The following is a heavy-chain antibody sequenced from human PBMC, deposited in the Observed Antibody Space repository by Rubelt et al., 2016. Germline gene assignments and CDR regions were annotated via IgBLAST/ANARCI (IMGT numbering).Heavy chain of an antibody. J-gene: IGHJ5*02. Sequence: QVQLQDSGPGLVKPSGTLSLTCAVSGGSISRGNWWSWVRQPPGKGLEWIGKIFHSGSTDYNPSLKSRVTMSVDKSKNQFSLTLSSVTAAETAVYYCARLSTAMLFDPWGQGTLVTVSS. CDR3: ARLSTAMLFDP. CDR1: GGSISRGNW. V-gene: IGHV4-4*02. D-gene: IGHD5-18*01. CDR2: IFHSGST.